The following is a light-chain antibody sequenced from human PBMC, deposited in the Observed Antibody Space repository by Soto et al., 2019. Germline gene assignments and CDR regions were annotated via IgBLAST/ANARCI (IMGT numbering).Light chain of an antibody. V-gene: IGKV3-20*01. CDR3: QHYVNSLPQFS. CDR2: GAS. Sequence: EIVLTQSPGILSLSPGERATLSCRASQSVINNYLAWYQQKPGQAPRLLIYGASARATGIPDRFSGSGSGTDFTLTISRLEPEDFAVYYCQHYVNSLPQFSSCPGTKVDIK. CDR1: QSVINNY. J-gene: IGKJ3*01.